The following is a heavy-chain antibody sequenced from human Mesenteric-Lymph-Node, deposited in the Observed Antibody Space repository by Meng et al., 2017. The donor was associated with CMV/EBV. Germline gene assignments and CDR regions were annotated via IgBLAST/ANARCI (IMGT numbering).Heavy chain of an antibody. Sequence: GGSLRLSCAASGFTFSSYSMNWVRQAPGKGLVWISRIVGDGTITNYADSVKGRFTISRDNVKDTLYLQMNSLRVEDTAVYYCVGGGYSSYWGQGTLVTVSS. D-gene: IGHD5-12*01. V-gene: IGHV3-74*01. CDR2: IVGDGTIT. J-gene: IGHJ4*02. CDR1: GFTFSSYS. CDR3: VGGGYSSY.